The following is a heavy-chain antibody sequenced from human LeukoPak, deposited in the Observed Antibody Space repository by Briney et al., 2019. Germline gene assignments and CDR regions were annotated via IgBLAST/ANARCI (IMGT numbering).Heavy chain of an antibody. CDR2: IWYDGNNK. Sequence: GGSLRLSCAASGFTFSSYVMSWVRQAPGKGLEWVALIWYDGNNKYYADSVKGRFTVSRDNSQNTLYLQMDCLRAEDTAVYYCARDLAAGEHFYFDFRGRGALVIVSS. J-gene: IGHJ2*01. D-gene: IGHD7-27*01. CDR3: ARDLAAGEHFYFDF. CDR1: GFTFSSYV. V-gene: IGHV3-33*08.